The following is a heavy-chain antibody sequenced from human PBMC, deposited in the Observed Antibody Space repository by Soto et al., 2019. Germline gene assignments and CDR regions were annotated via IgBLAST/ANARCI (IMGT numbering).Heavy chain of an antibody. J-gene: IGHJ6*03. CDR2: INAGNGNT. V-gene: IGHV1-3*01. CDR1: GYTFTSYA. D-gene: IGHD2-15*01. CDR3: ARDPEEAYCSGGSCPYYYYYMDV. Sequence: ASVKVSCKASGYTFTSYARHWVRQAPGQRLEWMGWINAGNGNTKYSQKFQGRVTITRDTSASTAYMELSSLRSEDTAVYYCARDPEEAYCSGGSCPYYYYYMDVWGKGTTVTVSS.